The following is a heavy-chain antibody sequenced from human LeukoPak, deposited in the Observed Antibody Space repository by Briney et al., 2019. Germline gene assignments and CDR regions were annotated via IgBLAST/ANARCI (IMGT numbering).Heavy chain of an antibody. Sequence: PGRSLRLSCEGSGFTFSINAMHWVRQAPGKGLEWLAVISYDGTQQYFADSVKGRFTISRDNVKNSLYLQMNSLRAEDTAVYYCARGGTYYDFRGLDYWGQGTLVTVSS. CDR3: ARGGTYYDFRGLDY. J-gene: IGHJ4*02. CDR2: ISYDGTQQ. CDR1: GFTFSINA. D-gene: IGHD3-3*01. V-gene: IGHV3-30-3*01.